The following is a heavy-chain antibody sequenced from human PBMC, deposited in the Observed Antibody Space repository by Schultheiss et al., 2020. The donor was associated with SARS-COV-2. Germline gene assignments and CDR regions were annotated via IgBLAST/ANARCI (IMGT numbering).Heavy chain of an antibody. V-gene: IGHV1-18*01. CDR3: ARSLRDGYNSYYYYGMDV. J-gene: IGHJ6*02. Sequence: ASVKVSCKASGYTFTSYGISWVRQAPGQGLEWMGWISAYNGNTNYAQKLQGRVTMTTDTSTSTAYMELRSLRSDDTAVYYCARSLRDGYNSYYYYGMDVWGQGTTVTVSS. CDR2: ISAYNGNT. D-gene: IGHD5-24*01. CDR1: GYTFTSYG.